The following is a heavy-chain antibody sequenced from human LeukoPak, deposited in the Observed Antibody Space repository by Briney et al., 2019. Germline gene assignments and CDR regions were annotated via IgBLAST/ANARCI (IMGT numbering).Heavy chain of an antibody. V-gene: IGHV1-2*02. CDR3: ARGGYSGHDYDC. Sequence: ASVKVSCKASGYIFTGYYMHWVRQAPGQGLEWMGWINPNSGGTNYAQKFQGRVTMTRDTSISTAYMDLSSLRSDDTAVYYCARGGYSGHDYDCWGQGTLVTVSS. D-gene: IGHD5-12*01. J-gene: IGHJ4*02. CDR1: GYIFTGYY. CDR2: INPNSGGT.